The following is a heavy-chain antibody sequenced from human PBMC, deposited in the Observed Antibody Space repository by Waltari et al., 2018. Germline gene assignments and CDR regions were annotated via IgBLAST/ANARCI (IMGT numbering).Heavy chain of an antibody. J-gene: IGHJ4*02. CDR3: ARVREDFWSGFYH. Sequence: EVQLVESGGGLVQPGGSLRLSCAASGFTFSTYWMSWVRQAPGKGLEWVANIKQDGSEKYYLDSVKGRFTISRDNTTNSLYLQMNSLRAEDTAVYYCARVREDFWSGFYHWGQGALVTVSS. CDR2: IKQDGSEK. D-gene: IGHD3-3*01. V-gene: IGHV3-7*01. CDR1: GFTFSTYW.